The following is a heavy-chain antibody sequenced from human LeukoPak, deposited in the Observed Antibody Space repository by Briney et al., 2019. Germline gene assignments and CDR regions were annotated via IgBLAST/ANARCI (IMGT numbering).Heavy chain of an antibody. CDR3: ARSSYGDYDYYFDY. CDR2: INHSGGT. Sequence: SETLSLTCAVYGGSFSGYYWSWIRQPPGKGLEWIGEINHSGGTKDNPSLKSRVTISVDTSKNQFSLKLSSVTAADTAVYYCARSSYGDYDYYFDYWGQGTLVTVSS. CDR1: GGSFSGYY. D-gene: IGHD4-17*01. J-gene: IGHJ4*02. V-gene: IGHV4-34*01.